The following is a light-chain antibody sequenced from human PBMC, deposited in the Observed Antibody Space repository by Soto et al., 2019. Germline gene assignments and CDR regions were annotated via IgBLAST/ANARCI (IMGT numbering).Light chain of an antibody. CDR3: QQRSSWPLT. Sequence: EIVLTQSPATLSLSPGEIATLSCRARQSVSSYLVWFQQKPGQTPRLLIYDASKRATGIPARFSGSGSGTDITLTVSSLEPEDFAVYYCQQRSSWPLTFGGGTKVEIK. CDR1: QSVSSY. CDR2: DAS. J-gene: IGKJ4*01. V-gene: IGKV3-11*01.